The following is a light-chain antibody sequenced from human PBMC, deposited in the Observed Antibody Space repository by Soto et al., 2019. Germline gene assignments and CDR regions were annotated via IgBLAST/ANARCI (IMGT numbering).Light chain of an antibody. CDR1: QSVTSY. Sequence: EIVLTQSPATLSLSPGERATLSCRAGQSVTSYLAWYQQKPGQAPRLLISDTSNRATGIPARFSGSGSGTDFTLTISSLEPEDFAVYYCQHRSEWPVSFGQGTRLETK. V-gene: IGKV3-11*01. CDR3: QHRSEWPVS. J-gene: IGKJ5*01. CDR2: DTS.